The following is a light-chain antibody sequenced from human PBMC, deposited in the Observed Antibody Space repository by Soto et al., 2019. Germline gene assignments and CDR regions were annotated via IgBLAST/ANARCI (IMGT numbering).Light chain of an antibody. Sequence: EIVLTQSPGTLSLSPGERATLSCRASQSVSNSYIAWYQQKPGQAPGLLIYGASSRATGIPDRFSGSGSGTDFTLTISRLEPEDFAVYYCQQYGSSPWTFGQGTKVEIK. CDR2: GAS. CDR1: QSVSNSY. V-gene: IGKV3-20*01. CDR3: QQYGSSPWT. J-gene: IGKJ1*01.